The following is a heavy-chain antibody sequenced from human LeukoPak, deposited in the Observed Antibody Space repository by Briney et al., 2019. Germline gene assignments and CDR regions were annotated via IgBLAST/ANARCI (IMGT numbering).Heavy chain of an antibody. Sequence: PGGSLRLSCEVSGFTVSSNYMSWVRQAPGKGLEWVSVIYSGGSTFYADSVKGRFTISRDNSKNTLYLQMHSLRAEDTAVYYCTRDRYDSSGYHGYWGQGTLVTVSS. J-gene: IGHJ4*02. CDR3: TRDRYDSSGYHGY. CDR2: IYSGGST. V-gene: IGHV3-53*01. D-gene: IGHD3-22*01. CDR1: GFTVSSNY.